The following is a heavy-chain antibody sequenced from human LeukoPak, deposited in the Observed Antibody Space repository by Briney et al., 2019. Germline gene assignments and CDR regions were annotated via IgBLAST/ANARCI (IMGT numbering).Heavy chain of an antibody. D-gene: IGHD3-22*01. CDR1: GFTFHNFA. J-gene: IGHJ4*02. Sequence: PGASLRLSCAASGFTFHNFAMSWVRQAPGKGLELVSSISSSGEFTFYADSVKGRFTIFRDNSRYTLYLQMNSLRAEDAAMYYCVKDRPNYYESNGDYYKRDGDFWGQGTLVTVSA. CDR2: ISSSGEFT. V-gene: IGHV3-23*01. CDR3: VKDRPNYYESNGDYYKRDGDF.